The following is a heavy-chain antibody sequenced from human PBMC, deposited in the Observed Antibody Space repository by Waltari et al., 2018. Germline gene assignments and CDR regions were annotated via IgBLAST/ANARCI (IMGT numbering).Heavy chain of an antibody. CDR1: GYTFTSYY. CDR2: INPSGGST. V-gene: IGHV1-46*01. Sequence: QVQLVQSGAEVKKPGASVKVSCKASGYTFTSYYMHWVRKAPGQGLEWMGIINPSGGSTSYAQKCQGRVTMTRDTSTSTVYIELSSLRSEDTAVYYCARGRTSITGTTVGWFDPWGQGTLVTVSS. CDR3: ARGRTSITGTTVGWFDP. J-gene: IGHJ5*02. D-gene: IGHD1-20*01.